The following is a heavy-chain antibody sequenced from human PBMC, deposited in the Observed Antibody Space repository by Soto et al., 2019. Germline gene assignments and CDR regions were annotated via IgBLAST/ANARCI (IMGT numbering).Heavy chain of an antibody. CDR2: INHRGST. D-gene: IGHD2-2*01. Sequence: QVQLQQWGAGLLKPSETLPLTCAVYGGSFSGYYWSWIRQPPGKGREWIGEINHRGSTNYNPALNSRVTISVDTSKKQFSLNLSSVTATDTAVYYCARGNTIDCISIRCYRAYYYMDGWAKGTTVTVSS. CDR3: ARGNTIDCISIRCYRAYYYMDG. V-gene: IGHV4-34*01. CDR1: GGSFSGYY. J-gene: IGHJ6*03.